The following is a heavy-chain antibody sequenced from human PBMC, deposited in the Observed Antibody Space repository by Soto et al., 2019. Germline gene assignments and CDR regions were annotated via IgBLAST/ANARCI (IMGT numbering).Heavy chain of an antibody. V-gene: IGHV3-23*01. CDR2: IGGSGAIT. CDR3: AKDPNGDYVGAFDS. Sequence: EVQLLESGGGLVQPGGSLRLSCRASGFSFGFSFSSYAMTWVRRAPGKGLEWVSSIGGSGAITYYADSVKGRFTISGDNSTNTLFLQMNSLRADDPAVYHCAKDPNGDYVGAFDSWGQGTLVTVSS. J-gene: IGHJ4*02. D-gene: IGHD4-17*01. CDR1: GFSFGFSFSSYA.